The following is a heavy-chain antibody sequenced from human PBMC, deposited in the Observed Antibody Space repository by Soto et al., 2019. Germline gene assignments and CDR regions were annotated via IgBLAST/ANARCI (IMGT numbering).Heavy chain of an antibody. CDR2: IYSGGST. CDR3: ARGPGWFGVYYYYYYYMDV. V-gene: IGHV3-53*04. J-gene: IGHJ6*03. Sequence: GGSLRLSCAASGFTVSSNYMSWVRQAPGKGLEWVSVIYSGGSTYYADSVKGRFTISRHNSKNTLYLQMNSLRAEDTAVYYCARGPGWFGVYYYYYYYMDVWGKGTTVTVSS. CDR1: GFTVSSNY. D-gene: IGHD3-10*01.